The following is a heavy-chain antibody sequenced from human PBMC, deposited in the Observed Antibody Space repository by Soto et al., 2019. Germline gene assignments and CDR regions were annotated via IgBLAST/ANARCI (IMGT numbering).Heavy chain of an antibody. CDR1: GFRFSSNR. CDR3: ARGLGLYCTNGVCFKHYYYYGMDV. V-gene: IGHV3-48*02. Sequence: GVLRGSCADPGFRFSSNRMNWVRQAPGKGLEWVSYISSSSSTIYYADSVKGRFTISRDNAKNSLYLQMNSLRDEDTAVYYCARGLGLYCTNGVCFKHYYYYGMDVWGQGTTVTVSS. D-gene: IGHD2-8*01. J-gene: IGHJ6*02. CDR2: ISSSSSTI.